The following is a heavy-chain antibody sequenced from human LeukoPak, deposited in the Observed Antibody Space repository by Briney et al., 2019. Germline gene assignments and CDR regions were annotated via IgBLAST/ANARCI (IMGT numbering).Heavy chain of an antibody. CDR3: ARDSIDYYDSSGYSFLLDY. CDR1: GFTFSSYG. Sequence: GGSLRLSCAASGFTFSSYGMLCVRQAPGKGLEWVAVIWYDGSNKYYADSVKGRFTISRDNSKNTLYLQMNSLRAEDTAVYYCARDSIDYYDSSGYSFLLDYWGQGNLVTVSS. J-gene: IGHJ4*02. D-gene: IGHD3-22*01. CDR2: IWYDGSNK. V-gene: IGHV3-33*01.